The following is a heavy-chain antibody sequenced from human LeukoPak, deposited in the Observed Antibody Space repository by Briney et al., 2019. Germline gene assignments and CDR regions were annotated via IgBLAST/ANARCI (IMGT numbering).Heavy chain of an antibody. V-gene: IGHV3-48*03. Sequence: GGSLRLSCAASGFTFSSYEMNWVRQAPGKGLEWVSYISSSGSTIYYADSVRGRFTISRDNAKNSLYLQMNSLRAEDTAVYYCARKGKGDAFDIWGQGTMVTVSS. CDR1: GFTFSSYE. D-gene: IGHD3-10*01. CDR2: ISSSGSTI. J-gene: IGHJ3*02. CDR3: ARKGKGDAFDI.